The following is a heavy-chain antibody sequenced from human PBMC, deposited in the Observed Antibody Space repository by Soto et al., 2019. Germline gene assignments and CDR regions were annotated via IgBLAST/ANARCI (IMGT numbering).Heavy chain of an antibody. CDR3: ARGGVAGFDY. V-gene: IGHV4-34*01. CDR1: GGSFSGYY. J-gene: IGHJ4*02. D-gene: IGHD6-19*01. Sequence: SETLSLTCAVYGGSFSGYYWSWIRQPPGKGLEWIGEINHSGSTNYNPSLESRVTISVDTSKNQFSLKLSSVTAADTAVYYCARGGVAGFDYWGQGTLVT. CDR2: INHSGST.